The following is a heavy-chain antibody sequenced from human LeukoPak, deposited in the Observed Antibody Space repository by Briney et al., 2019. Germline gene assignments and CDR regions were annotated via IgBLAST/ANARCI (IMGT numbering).Heavy chain of an antibody. D-gene: IGHD2-15*01. Sequence: GGSLRLSCAASRFTFSSYSLNWVRQAPGKGLEWVSAISGSGGSTYYADSVKGRFTISRDNSKNTLYLQMNSLRAEDTAVYYCAKGGIGYCSGGSCYGYWGQGTLVTVSS. J-gene: IGHJ4*02. CDR2: ISGSGGST. V-gene: IGHV3-23*01. CDR3: AKGGIGYCSGGSCYGY. CDR1: RFTFSSYS.